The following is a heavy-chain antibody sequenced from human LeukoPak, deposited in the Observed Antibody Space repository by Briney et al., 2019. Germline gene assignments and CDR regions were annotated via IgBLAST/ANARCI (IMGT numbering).Heavy chain of an antibody. CDR3: ARATVVNWFDP. CDR2: ISSSSSYI. Sequence: GGSLRLSCAASGFTFSSYSMNWVRQAPGKGLEWVSSISSSSSYIYYADSVKGRFTISRDNAKNSLYLQMNSLRAEDTAVYYCARATVVNWFDPWGQGTLTTVSS. D-gene: IGHD4-23*01. J-gene: IGHJ5*02. V-gene: IGHV3-21*01. CDR1: GFTFSSYS.